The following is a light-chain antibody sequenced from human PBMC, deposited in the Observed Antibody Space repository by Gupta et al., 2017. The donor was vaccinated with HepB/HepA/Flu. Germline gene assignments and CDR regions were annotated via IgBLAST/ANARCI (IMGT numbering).Light chain of an antibody. CDR3: SSYTSSSIWV. CDR2: DVI. Sequence: QSAPTQPASVSGSPGQSIIIPCAGSSSDVGGFDFVSWYQQKPDKAPKLIIYDVIKRPSGVSNRFSAYQSGNTASLIISGVQVEDEADYYCSSYTSSSIWVFGGGTKLTVL. J-gene: IGLJ3*02. V-gene: IGLV2-14*03. CDR1: SSDVGGFDF.